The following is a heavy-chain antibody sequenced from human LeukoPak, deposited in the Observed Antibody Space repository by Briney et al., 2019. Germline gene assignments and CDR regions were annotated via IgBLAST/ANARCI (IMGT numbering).Heavy chain of an antibody. V-gene: IGHV4-4*07. D-gene: IGHD2-15*01. J-gene: IGHJ5*02. CDR1: GGSISSYY. Sequence: SETLSVTCTVSGGSISSYYWSWIRQPAGKGLEWIGRIYTSGSTNYNPSLKSRVTMSVDTSKNQFSLKLSSVTAADTAVYYCARDTGYCSGGSCYFVDWFDPWGQGTLVTVSS. CDR2: IYTSGST. CDR3: ARDTGYCSGGSCYFVDWFDP.